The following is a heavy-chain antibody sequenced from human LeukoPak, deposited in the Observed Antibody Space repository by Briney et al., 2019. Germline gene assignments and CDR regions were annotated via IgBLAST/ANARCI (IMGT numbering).Heavy chain of an antibody. CDR1: GFTFDSYA. CDR2: ISVSGGIT. V-gene: IGHV3-23*01. J-gene: IGHJ4*02. CDR3: AKGKMTSYYFDY. Sequence: GGSLRLSCAASGFTFDSYAMSWVRQAPGKGLEWVPGISVSGGITYYADSVKGRFTISRQNSKDTLYLQMNSLRAEDTAVYYCAKGKMTSYYFDYWGQGILVTVSS. D-gene: IGHD5-24*01.